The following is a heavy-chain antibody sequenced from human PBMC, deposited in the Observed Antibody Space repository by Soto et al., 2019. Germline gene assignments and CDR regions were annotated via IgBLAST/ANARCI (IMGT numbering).Heavy chain of an antibody. J-gene: IGHJ4*02. D-gene: IGHD3-16*01. CDR1: GGSISSYY. CDR2: IYYFGSTNY. V-gene: IGHV4-59*08. CDR3: ARQGLRGTFFDY. Sequence: SETLSLTCTVSGGSISSYYWSWIRQPPGKGLEWIGYIYYFGSTNYNYNPSLKSRVTISVDTSKNQFSLKLSSVTAADTAVYYCARQGLRGTFFDYWGQGTLVTVSS.